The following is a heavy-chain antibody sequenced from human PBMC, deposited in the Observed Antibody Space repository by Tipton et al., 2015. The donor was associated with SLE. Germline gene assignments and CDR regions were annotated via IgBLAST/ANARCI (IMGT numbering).Heavy chain of an antibody. V-gene: IGHV3-21*03. CDR3: ARDRGVSYYYYGRDV. CDR1: GFTFSSYS. CDR2: ISSSSSYI. J-gene: IGHJ6*02. D-gene: IGHD3-10*01. Sequence: SLRLSCAASGFTFSSYSMNWVRQAPGKGLEWVSSISSSSSYIYYADSVKGRFTISRDNAKNSLYLQMNSRRAEDTAVYYCARDRGVSYYYYGRDVWGQGTTVTVSS.